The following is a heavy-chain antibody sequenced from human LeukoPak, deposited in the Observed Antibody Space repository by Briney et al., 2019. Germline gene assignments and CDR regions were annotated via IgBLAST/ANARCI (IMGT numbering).Heavy chain of an antibody. CDR1: GFTFSSYW. V-gene: IGHV3-74*01. CDR2: ISTDGSIT. CDR3: ARGYYYDSSGPRSPRSFDI. J-gene: IGHJ3*02. D-gene: IGHD3-22*01. Sequence: GGSLRPSCAASGFTFSSYWMHWVRQAPGKGLVWVSRISTDGSITTYAGSVKGRVTISRDNAKNTLYLQMNSLRADDTAVYYCARGYYYDSSGPRSPRSFDIWGQGTMVTVSS.